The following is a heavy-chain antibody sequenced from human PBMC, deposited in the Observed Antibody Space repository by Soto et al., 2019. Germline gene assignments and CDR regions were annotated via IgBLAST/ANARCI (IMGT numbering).Heavy chain of an antibody. V-gene: IGHV1-69*13. J-gene: IGHJ5*02. CDR1: GGTFSSYA. CDR3: ARSGEKVTYYYDSSGP. Sequence: ASVTVSCKASGGTFSSYAISWVRQAPGQGLEWMGGIIPIFGTANYAQKFQGRVTTTADESTSTAYMELSSLRSEDTAVYYCARSGEKVTYYYDSSGPWGQGTLVTVSS. D-gene: IGHD3-22*01. CDR2: IIPIFGTA.